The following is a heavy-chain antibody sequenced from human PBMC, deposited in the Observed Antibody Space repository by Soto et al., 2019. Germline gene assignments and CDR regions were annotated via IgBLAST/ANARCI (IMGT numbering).Heavy chain of an antibody. Sequence: QVQLVESGGGVVQPGRSLRLSCAASEFTFSNFGMHWVRQAPGKGLEWVAVIYYDGSNEYYADSVKGRFTISRDNSKNTMYLQMISMRAEYTAVYYCARVDVVVAADAFDIWGQGTMVTVSS. CDR2: IYYDGSNE. J-gene: IGHJ3*02. D-gene: IGHD2-15*01. CDR1: EFTFSNFG. CDR3: ARVDVVVAADAFDI. V-gene: IGHV3-33*01.